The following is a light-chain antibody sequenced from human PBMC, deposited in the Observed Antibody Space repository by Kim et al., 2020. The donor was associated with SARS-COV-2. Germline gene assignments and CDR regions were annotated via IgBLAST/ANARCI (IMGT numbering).Light chain of an antibody. Sequence: GGSAALACRGSHRVDISVAGYHQTTGEPPRRLIYDAAIRAAGVPDRWSGGGWGTKLIPTIASMAPEEFVVYYCQQRGSWPPALTFGGGTKVDIK. V-gene: IGKV3-11*01. CDR1: HRVDIS. J-gene: IGKJ4*02. CDR3: QQRGSWPPALT. CDR2: DAA.